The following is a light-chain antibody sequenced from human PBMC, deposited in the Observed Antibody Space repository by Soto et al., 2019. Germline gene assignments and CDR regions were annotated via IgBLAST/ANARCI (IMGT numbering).Light chain of an antibody. CDR2: ANN. V-gene: IGLV1-44*01. CDR3: AAWDDSLKGWV. CDR1: SSNIGSEH. J-gene: IGLJ3*02. Sequence: QAVVTQPPSASGTPGQRVTISCSGSSSNIGSEHVNWYQQVPGTAPKLLIYANNQRRSGVPDRFSVSKSCTSASLAIDGRLSEDEADYYCAAWDDSLKGWVFGGGTKLTVL.